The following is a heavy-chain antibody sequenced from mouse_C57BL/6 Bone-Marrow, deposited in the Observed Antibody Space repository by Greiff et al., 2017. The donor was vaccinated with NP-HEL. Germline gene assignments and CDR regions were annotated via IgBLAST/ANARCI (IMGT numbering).Heavy chain of an antibody. V-gene: IGHV6-6*01. CDR2: IRNKANNHAT. D-gene: IGHD1-1*01. CDR1: GFTFSDAW. CDR3: TAACYYGSFAWFAY. J-gene: IGHJ3*01. Sequence: DVKLVESGGGLVQPGGSMKLSCAASGFTFSDAWMDWVRQSPEKGLEWVAEIRNKANNHATYYAESVKGRFTISRDDSKSSVYLQMNSLRAEDTGIYYCTAACYYGSFAWFAYWGQGTLVTVSA.